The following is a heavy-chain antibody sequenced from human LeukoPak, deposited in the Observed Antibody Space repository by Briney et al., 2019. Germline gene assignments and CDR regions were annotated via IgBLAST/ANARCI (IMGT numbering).Heavy chain of an antibody. CDR1: GFTFSSYS. V-gene: IGHV3-48*04. CDR2: ISSSSSTI. D-gene: IGHD1-26*01. Sequence: GGSLRLSCAASGFTFSSYSMNWVRQAPGKGLEWVSYISSSSSTIYYADSVKGRFTISRDNAKNSLYLQMNSLRAEDTAVYYCARAHSGSYYWHYFDYWGQGTLVTVSS. CDR3: ARAHSGSYYWHYFDY. J-gene: IGHJ4*02.